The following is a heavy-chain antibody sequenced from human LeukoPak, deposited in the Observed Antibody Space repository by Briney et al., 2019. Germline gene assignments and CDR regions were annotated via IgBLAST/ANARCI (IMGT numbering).Heavy chain of an antibody. CDR2: VHESGSS. CDR3: VRSGVGDFDS. D-gene: IGHD3-3*01. CDR1: GYSISRGYY. V-gene: IGHV4-38-2*01. J-gene: IGHJ4*02. Sequence: PSETLSLTCEVSGYSISRGYYWGWVRQPPGKRPQWIGSVHESGSSYYNPSLRSRVSISLDTSQNQFSLILTSVTAADSAIYYCVRSGVGDFDSWGQGTLVTVPS.